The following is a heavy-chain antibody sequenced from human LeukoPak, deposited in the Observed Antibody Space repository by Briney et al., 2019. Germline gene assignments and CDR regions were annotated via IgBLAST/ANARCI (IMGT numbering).Heavy chain of an antibody. CDR1: GGTFSSYA. J-gene: IGHJ5*02. V-gene: IGHV1-69*04. D-gene: IGHD3-16*02. CDR3: ATEARVDYDYVWGSYPQKWFDP. CDR2: IIPILGIA. Sequence: GASVKVSCKASGGTFSSYAISWVRQAPGQGLEWMGRIIPILGIANYAQKFQGRVTITADKSTSTAYMELSSLRSEDTAVYYCATEARVDYDYVWGSYPQKWFDPWGQGTLVTVSS.